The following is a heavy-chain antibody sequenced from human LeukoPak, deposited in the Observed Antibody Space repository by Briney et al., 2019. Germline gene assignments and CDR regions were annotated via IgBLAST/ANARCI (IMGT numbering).Heavy chain of an antibody. CDR3: ARSPGFPFGQMDV. CDR2: ISYDASNH. V-gene: IGHV3-30*04. Sequence: PGGSLRLSCAASGFTFRDYLMYWVPQAPGRGGGGVAVISYDASNHFYSDSVRGRFTISRDNAQNTVYLQMHSLKAEDTAVYYCARSPGFPFGQMDVWGKGTMVIVSS. D-gene: IGHD1-14*01. CDR1: GFTFRDYL. J-gene: IGHJ6*04.